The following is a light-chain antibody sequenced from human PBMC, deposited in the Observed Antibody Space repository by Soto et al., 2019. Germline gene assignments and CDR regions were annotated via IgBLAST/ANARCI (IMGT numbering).Light chain of an antibody. Sequence: DMPLTQSPSSLSASVADGVSITCRASQSISSYLNWYRQKPGKAPKRLIYAASSLESGVPSRFSGSGSGTEFTLTISSLQPDDFATYYCQQYNTYSWTLGQGTKVDI. CDR2: AAS. J-gene: IGKJ1*01. CDR3: QQYNTYSWT. CDR1: QSISSY. V-gene: IGKV1-5*01.